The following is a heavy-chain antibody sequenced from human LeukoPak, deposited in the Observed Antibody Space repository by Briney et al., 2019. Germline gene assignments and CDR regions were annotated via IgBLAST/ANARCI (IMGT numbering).Heavy chain of an antibody. CDR3: ARDASTKDYYDSSGYDPYFDY. CDR2: IWYDGSNK. D-gene: IGHD3-22*01. CDR1: GFTFSSYG. J-gene: IGHJ4*02. Sequence: GGSLRLSCAASGFTFSSYGMHWVRQAPGKGLEWVAVIWYDGSNKYYADSVKGRFTISRDNSKNTLYLQMNSLRAEDTAVYYCARDASTKDYYDSSGYDPYFDYWGQGTLVTVSS. V-gene: IGHV3-33*01.